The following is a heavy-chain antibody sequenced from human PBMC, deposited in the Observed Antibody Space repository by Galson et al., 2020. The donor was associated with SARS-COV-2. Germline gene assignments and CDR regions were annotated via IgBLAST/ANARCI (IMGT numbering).Heavy chain of an antibody. V-gene: IGHV3-33*01. Sequence: GKSLKISCAASGITFNNYGMHWVRQAPGKGLEWVALIWYDGTNKYYADSVKGRFTISRDNSKNTLYLQMNSLRAEDTAVYYCARDSSSWPNNVDYWGQGTLVTVSS. CDR1: GITFNNYG. CDR2: IWYDGTNK. J-gene: IGHJ4*02. D-gene: IGHD6-13*01. CDR3: ARDSSSWPNNVDY.